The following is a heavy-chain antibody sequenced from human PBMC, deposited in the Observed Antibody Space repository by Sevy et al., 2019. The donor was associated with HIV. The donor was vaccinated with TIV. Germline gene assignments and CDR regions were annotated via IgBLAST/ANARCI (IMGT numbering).Heavy chain of an antibody. CDR2: IYYSGST. D-gene: IGHD4-17*01. CDR3: ARGRSAYGDYELVDY. J-gene: IGHJ4*02. Sequence: SETLSLTCTVSGGSISSYYWSWIRQPPGKGLEWIGYIYYSGSTNYNPSLKSRVTISVDTSKNQFSLKLSSVTAADTAVYYCARGRSAYGDYELVDYWGQGTLVTASS. CDR1: GGSISSYY. V-gene: IGHV4-59*01.